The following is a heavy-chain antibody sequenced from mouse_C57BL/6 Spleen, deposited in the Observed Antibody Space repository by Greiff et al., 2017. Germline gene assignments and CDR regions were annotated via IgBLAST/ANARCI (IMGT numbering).Heavy chain of an antibody. CDR3: ARHDGYSYYYAMDY. CDR1: GFSLTSYG. J-gene: IGHJ4*01. CDR2: IWSDGST. V-gene: IGHV2-6-1*01. D-gene: IGHD2-3*01. Sequence: QVQLKESGPGLVAPSQSLSIPCTVSGFSLTSYGVHWVRQPPGKGLEWLVVIWSDGSTTYNSALKSRLSISKDNSKSQVFLKMNSLQTDDTAMYYCARHDGYSYYYAMDYWGQGTSVTVSS.